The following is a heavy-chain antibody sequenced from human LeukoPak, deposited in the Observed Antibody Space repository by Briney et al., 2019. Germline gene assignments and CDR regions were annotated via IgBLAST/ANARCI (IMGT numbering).Heavy chain of an antibody. CDR1: GYTFTGYY. CDR3: ARGVVVVVPAAIPGVWFDP. Sequence: ASVKVSCKASGYTFTGYYMHWVRQAPGQGLEWMGWVNPNSGGTNYAQKFQGRVTMTRDTSISTAYMELSRLRSDDTAVYYCARGVVVVVPAAIPGVWFDPWGQGTLVTVSS. V-gene: IGHV1-2*02. J-gene: IGHJ5*02. CDR2: VNPNSGGT. D-gene: IGHD2-2*02.